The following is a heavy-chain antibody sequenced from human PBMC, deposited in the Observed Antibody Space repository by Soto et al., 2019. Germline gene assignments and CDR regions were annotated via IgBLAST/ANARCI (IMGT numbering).Heavy chain of an antibody. CDR1: GFSLSTSGVG. CDR3: AHSHDTRPTFDY. V-gene: IGHV2-5*02. CDR2: IYWDDDK. J-gene: IGHJ4*02. D-gene: IGHD3-22*01. Sequence: QITLQESGPTLVKPTQTLTLTCTFSGFSLSTSGVGVGWIRPPPGKALEWLALIYWDDDKRYSPSLKSKLTLIKDTSKNQVVLTMTNMDPVDTATYYCAHSHDTRPTFDYWGQGNLVTFSS.